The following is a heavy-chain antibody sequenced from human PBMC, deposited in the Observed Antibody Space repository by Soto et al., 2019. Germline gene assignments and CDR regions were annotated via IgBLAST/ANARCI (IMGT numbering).Heavy chain of an antibody. D-gene: IGHD2-2*01. CDR2: ISAYNGNT. Sequence: QVQLVQSGAEVKKPGASVKVSCKASGYTFTNYGISWVRQAPGQGLDWMGWISAYNGNTNYAQKFQGRVTMTTNTPTTTAYMELRSLRPDDTAVYYCARVGGSIVLVPAAGPPWFDPWGQGTLVTVSS. CDR1: GYTFTNYG. CDR3: ARVGGSIVLVPAAGPPWFDP. V-gene: IGHV1-18*01. J-gene: IGHJ5*02.